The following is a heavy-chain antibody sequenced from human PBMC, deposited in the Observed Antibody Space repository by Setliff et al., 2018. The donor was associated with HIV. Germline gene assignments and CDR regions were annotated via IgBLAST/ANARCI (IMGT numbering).Heavy chain of an antibody. V-gene: IGHV1-18*01. CDR3: ARAYDTLPGYYDY. J-gene: IGHJ4*02. CDR1: GYSFTFYG. CDR2: ISVYNGYT. D-gene: IGHD3-9*01. Sequence: ASVKVSCKASGYSFTFYGLNWVRQAPGQGLEWMGWISVYNGYTNYAQKLQDRVIMTTDTSTSTAYMELRSLRSDDTAVYYCARAYDTLPGYYDYWGQGTLVTVSS.